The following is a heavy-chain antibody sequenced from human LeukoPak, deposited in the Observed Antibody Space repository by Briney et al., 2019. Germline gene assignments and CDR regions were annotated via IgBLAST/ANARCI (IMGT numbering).Heavy chain of an antibody. CDR3: SRANYYYYYMDV. CDR1: GFTFSNYS. J-gene: IGHJ6*03. Sequence: GGSLRLSCAASGFTFSNYSMNWVRQAPGKGLEWVSYISRSSTTIYYADSVKGRFTISRDNAKNSLYLQMNSLRAEDTAVYYCSRANYYYYYMDVWGKGTTVTVSS. CDR2: ISRSSTTI. V-gene: IGHV3-48*01.